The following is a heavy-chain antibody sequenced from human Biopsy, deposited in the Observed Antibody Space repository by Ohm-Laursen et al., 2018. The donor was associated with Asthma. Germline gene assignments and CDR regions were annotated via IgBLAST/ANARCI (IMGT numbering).Heavy chain of an antibody. Sequence: GASVKVSCKLSGYSLTDLSMHWVRQAPGQGLEWMGGHDHEEGGTVNARRFQGRVTMTEDTSTDTAYMKLSSLSSDDTAVYYCASDFPKDYVRYNFQFWGQGTLVTVSS. D-gene: IGHD4-17*01. V-gene: IGHV1-24*01. CDR2: HDHEEGGT. CDR3: ASDFPKDYVRYNFQF. J-gene: IGHJ4*02. CDR1: GYSLTDLS.